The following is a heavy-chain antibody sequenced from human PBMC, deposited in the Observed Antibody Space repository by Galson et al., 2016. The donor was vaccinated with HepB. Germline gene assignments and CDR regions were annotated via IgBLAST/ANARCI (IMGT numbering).Heavy chain of an antibody. CDR1: GYTLTNHH. CDR3: ARAGRTDYGFWTGSNGFDP. J-gene: IGHJ5*02. CDR2: INPTSVST. Sequence: SVKVSCKASGYTLTNHHLHWVRQAPGQGLEWMGIINPTSVSTTYAEKFQGRITMTRDTSTSTMYMELSSLRSEDTAVYYCARAGRTDYGFWTGSNGFDPWGQGTLVTVSS. V-gene: IGHV1-46*03. D-gene: IGHD3-3*01.